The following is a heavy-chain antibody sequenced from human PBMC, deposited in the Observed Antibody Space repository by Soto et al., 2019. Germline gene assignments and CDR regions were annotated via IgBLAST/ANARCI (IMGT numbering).Heavy chain of an antibody. J-gene: IGHJ4*02. Sequence: QVQLQQWGAGLLKPSETLSLTCAVNGRSFSGYQCTWFRQPPGRGLVWSRESNHSGGTNYNTSLESGVNISLDTSMTQVSLGLASVTAADRAVYYCARGWRAAFDHWGQGTLVTVS. V-gene: IGHV4-34*01. CDR2: SNHSGGT. D-gene: IGHD6-25*01. CDR3: ARGWRAAFDH. CDR1: GRSFSGYQ.